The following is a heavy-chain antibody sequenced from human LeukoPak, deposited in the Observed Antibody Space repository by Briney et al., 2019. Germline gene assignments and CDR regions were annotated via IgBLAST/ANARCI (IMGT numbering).Heavy chain of an antibody. Sequence: PSETLSLTCTVSGGSISSGGYYWSWIRQHPGKGLERIGYIYYSGSTYYNPSLKSRVTISVDTSKNQFSLKLSSVTAADTAVYYCARAGKGNPIDYWGQGTLVTVSS. CDR1: GGSISSGGYY. J-gene: IGHJ4*02. V-gene: IGHV4-31*03. CDR3: ARAGKGNPIDY. CDR2: IYYSGST. D-gene: IGHD1-14*01.